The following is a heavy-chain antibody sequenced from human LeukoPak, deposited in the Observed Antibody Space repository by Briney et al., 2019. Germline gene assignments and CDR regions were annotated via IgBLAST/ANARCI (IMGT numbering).Heavy chain of an antibody. CDR3: ARERAGSGSDY. CDR2: IYDSGST. J-gene: IGHJ4*02. CDR1: GGSIRSGGYY. Sequence: SETLSLTCTVSGGSIRSGGYYWSWIRQHPGKGLEWIGHIYDSGSTYYNPSLKSRVTKSGDTSKNQFSLKLSSVTAADTAVYYCARERAGSGSDYWGQGIPVTVSS. D-gene: IGHD3-10*01. V-gene: IGHV4-31*03.